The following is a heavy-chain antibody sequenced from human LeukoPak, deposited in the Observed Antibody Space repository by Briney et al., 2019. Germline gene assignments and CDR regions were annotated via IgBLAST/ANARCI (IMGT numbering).Heavy chain of an antibody. J-gene: IGHJ4*02. Sequence: ASVKVSCKASGYTFTSYAMNWVRQAPGQGLESMGIINPSGGITTYSQKFQGRVTMTRDTSTRTVYMELNNLTSGDTAVYYCAKAEGYGARDYWGQGTLVTVSS. CDR3: AKAEGYGARDY. CDR2: INPSGGIT. CDR1: GYTFTSYA. V-gene: IGHV1-46*01. D-gene: IGHD5-18*01.